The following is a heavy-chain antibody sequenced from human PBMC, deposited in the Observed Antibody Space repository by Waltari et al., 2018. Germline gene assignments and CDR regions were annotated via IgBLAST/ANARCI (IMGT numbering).Heavy chain of an antibody. CDR2: IFTSGTT. D-gene: IGHD3-3*01. Sequence: QVQLQESGPGLVKPSQTLSLTCTVSGASISSGSYYWSWIRQPAGKGLEWIGYIFTSGTTNYTPSLKSRVTISIDTSKNQFSLDLRSVTAADTAIYYCAREEGRYYNFWNGYYAFDNWGQGTLVTVSS. CDR1: GASISSGSYY. V-gene: IGHV4-61*09. J-gene: IGHJ4*02. CDR3: AREEGRYYNFWNGYYAFDN.